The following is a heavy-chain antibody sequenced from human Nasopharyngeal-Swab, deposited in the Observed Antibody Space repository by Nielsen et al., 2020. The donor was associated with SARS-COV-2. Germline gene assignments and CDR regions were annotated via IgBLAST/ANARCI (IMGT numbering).Heavy chain of an antibody. J-gene: IGHJ6*02. CDR1: GFTFNKYN. CDR2: ISSSSYI. D-gene: IGHD3-3*01. V-gene: IGHV3-21*01. CDR3: ARDGLDYDFWSAYFMDV. Sequence: GGSLRLSCAASGFTFNKYNFNWVLQAPGKGLEWVSSISSSSYIYYADSVKGRFTISRDNAKNSFSLQMNSLRAEDTAVYYCARDGLDYDFWSAYFMDVWGQGTTVTVSS.